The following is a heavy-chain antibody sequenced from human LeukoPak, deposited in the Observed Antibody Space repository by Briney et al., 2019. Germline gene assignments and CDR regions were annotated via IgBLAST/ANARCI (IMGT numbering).Heavy chain of an antibody. Sequence: GGSLRLSCAGSGFIFSSNWIHWVRQAPGKGLVWVSRINGDGTKTNYADSVKGRFTVSRDNAKNTLFLQMNSVRAEDTAVYYCAREGPLDYWGQGTLVTVSS. CDR3: AREGPLDY. CDR2: INGDGTKT. J-gene: IGHJ4*02. V-gene: IGHV3-74*01. CDR1: GFIFSSNW.